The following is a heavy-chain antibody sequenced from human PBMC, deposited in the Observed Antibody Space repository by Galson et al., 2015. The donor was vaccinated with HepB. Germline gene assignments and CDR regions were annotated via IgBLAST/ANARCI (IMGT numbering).Heavy chain of an antibody. CDR2: IYYSGSS. CDR3: ASKVYGDGLRN. V-gene: IGHV4-39*01. D-gene: IGHD6-6*01. Sequence: ETLSLTCSVSGGSIGSSSYSWVWVRQPPGKGLEQIGNIYYSGSSYYSPSLRSRVTISVDTSKNLFSLKLSSVTAADTAVYYCASKVYGDGLRNWGQGTLVTVSS. CDR1: GGSIGSSSYS. J-gene: IGHJ4*02.